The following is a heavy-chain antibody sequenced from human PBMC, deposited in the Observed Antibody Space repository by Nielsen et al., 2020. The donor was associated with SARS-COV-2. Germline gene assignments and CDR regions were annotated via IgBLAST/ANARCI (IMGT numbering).Heavy chain of an antibody. J-gene: IGHJ4*02. D-gene: IGHD3-10*01. CDR1: GGSISSSSYY. Sequence: SETLSLTCTVSGGSISSSSYYWGWIRQPPGKGLEWIGNISYSGSTYYNPSLKSRVTISVDTSKNQFSLKLSSVTAADTAVYYCASGSGYFDYWGQGTLVTVSS. V-gene: IGHV4-39*01. CDR3: ASGSGYFDY. CDR2: ISYSGST.